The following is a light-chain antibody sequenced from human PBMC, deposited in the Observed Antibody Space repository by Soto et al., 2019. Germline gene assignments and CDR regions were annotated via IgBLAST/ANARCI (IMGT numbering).Light chain of an antibody. CDR3: QQYNNWPIT. CDR2: GAS. V-gene: IGKV3-20*01. J-gene: IGKJ5*01. CDR1: QSVTSSY. Sequence: EIVLTQSPGTLSLSPGERATLSCRASQSVTSSYLAWYQQKPGQAPRLLIYGASSRATGIPDRFSGSGSVTDFTLTISRLEPEDFAVYYCQQYNNWPITFGQGTRLEI.